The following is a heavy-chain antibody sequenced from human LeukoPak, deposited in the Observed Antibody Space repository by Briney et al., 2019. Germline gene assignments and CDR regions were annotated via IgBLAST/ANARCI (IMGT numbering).Heavy chain of an antibody. D-gene: IGHD1-1*01. CDR3: ARALTDTTLESFDQ. Sequence: GGSLRLSCAASGFTFSYYNMNWVRQSPGKGLEWVSSISSSSAYISYADSVKGRFTISGDNPKNSLYLQMNNLRDEDTAVYYCARALTDTTLESFDQWGQGTLVAVSS. J-gene: IGHJ4*02. CDR1: GFTFSYYN. V-gene: IGHV3-21*01. CDR2: ISSSSAYI.